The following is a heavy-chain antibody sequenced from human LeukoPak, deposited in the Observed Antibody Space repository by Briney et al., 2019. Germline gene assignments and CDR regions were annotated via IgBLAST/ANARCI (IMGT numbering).Heavy chain of an antibody. V-gene: IGHV3-30*18. Sequence: GGSLRLSCAASGFIFSSYGMHWVRQAPGKGLEWVAVISFDGSNKYYADSVKGRFTISRDSSKNTLYLQMNSLRAEDTAVYYCAKDRIKYYGDYEPHFDYWGQGTLVTVSS. J-gene: IGHJ4*02. CDR3: AKDRIKYYGDYEPHFDY. D-gene: IGHD4-17*01. CDR1: GFIFSSYG. CDR2: ISFDGSNK.